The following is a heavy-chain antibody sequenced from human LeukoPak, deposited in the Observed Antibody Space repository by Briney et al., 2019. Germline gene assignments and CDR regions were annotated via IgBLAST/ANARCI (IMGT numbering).Heavy chain of an antibody. CDR2: INWDGGAY. J-gene: IGHJ4*02. CDR1: GNTFDDYG. CDR3: ARDLSSSWYSLAY. V-gene: IGHV3-20*04. Sequence: GGSLRLSCTDSGNTFDDYGMTWVRQAPGKGLEWVSGINWDGGAYNYAASVKGRFTISRDNAKNSLYLEMNSLRVEDTAVYFCARDLSSSWYSLAYWGQGILVIVSS. D-gene: IGHD3-22*01.